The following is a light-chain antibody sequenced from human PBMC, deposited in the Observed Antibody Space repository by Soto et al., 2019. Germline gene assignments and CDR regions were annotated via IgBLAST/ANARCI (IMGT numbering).Light chain of an antibody. CDR3: QRYATYSPT. V-gene: IGKV1-5*03. Sequence: DLQLTQSPSSLSASVGDRVTITCRASQTISSWLAWYQQKPGKAPKLLIYKASTLKSGVPSRFSGSGSGTEFTLTISSLQPDDFATYYCQRYATYSPTFGQGTKVDIK. CDR2: KAS. J-gene: IGKJ1*01. CDR1: QTISSW.